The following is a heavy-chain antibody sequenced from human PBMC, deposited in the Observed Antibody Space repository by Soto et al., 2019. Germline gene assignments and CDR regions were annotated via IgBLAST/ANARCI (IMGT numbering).Heavy chain of an antibody. J-gene: IGHJ4*02. CDR2: ISSSSTI. Sequence: EVQLVESGGGWVQPGGSLRLSCAASGFTFSSYSMNWVRQAPGKGLEWVSYISSSSTIYYADSVKGRFTISRDNAKNSLYLQMNSLRAEDTAVYYCARDPTHCSSNSCYPIGNYWGQGTLVTVSS. CDR3: ARDPTHCSSNSCYPIGNY. D-gene: IGHD2-2*01. V-gene: IGHV3-48*01. CDR1: GFTFSSYS.